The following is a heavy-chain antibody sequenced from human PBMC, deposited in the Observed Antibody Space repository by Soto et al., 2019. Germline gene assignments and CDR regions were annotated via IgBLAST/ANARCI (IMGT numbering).Heavy chain of an antibody. CDR2: MSHSGGT. CDR3: ARVERGTATTVVDAFDI. V-gene: IGHV4-34*01. Sequence: QVQLQQWGAGLLKPSETLSLTCAVYGGSVNSGNYYWSWIRQPPGKGLEWIGEMSHSGGTHFNPSLKILVTTSVDTSKNHFALKMSAVTAADTALYYCARVERGTATTVVDAFDIWGPGTMVTVSS. CDR1: GGSVNSGNYY. D-gene: IGHD1-1*01. J-gene: IGHJ3*02.